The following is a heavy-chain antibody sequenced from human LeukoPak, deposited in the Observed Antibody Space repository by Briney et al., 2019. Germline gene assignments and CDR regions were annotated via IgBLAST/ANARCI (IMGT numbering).Heavy chain of an antibody. J-gene: IGHJ4*02. D-gene: IGHD4-11*01. CDR3: TREDHSNYNY. CDR1: GFTFSNYA. V-gene: IGHV3-7*01. Sequence: PGGSLRLSCAGSGFTFSNYAMSWVRQAPGKGLEWVASIKQDGGETFYVDSVKGRFTISRDNAKNSLYLQMNSLRAEDTAVYYCTREDHSNYNYWGQGTLVTVSS. CDR2: IKQDGGET.